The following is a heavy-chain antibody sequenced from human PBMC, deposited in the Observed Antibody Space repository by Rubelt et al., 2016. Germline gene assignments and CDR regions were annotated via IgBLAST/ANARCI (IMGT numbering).Heavy chain of an antibody. CDR3: AREEIRYCSGGSCHWYDIFEI. CDR2: ISSSSSAI. Sequence: EVQLVESGGGVVQPGRSLRLSCADSGFTFSSYAMHWVRQAPGKGLEWVSYISSSSSAIYYADSVKGRFTISRDNSKNTLYLQMGSLRAEDTAVYYCAREEIRYCSGGSCHWYDIFEIWGQGTMVTVSS. J-gene: IGHJ3*02. V-gene: IGHV3-48*04. D-gene: IGHD2-15*01. CDR1: GFTFSSYA.